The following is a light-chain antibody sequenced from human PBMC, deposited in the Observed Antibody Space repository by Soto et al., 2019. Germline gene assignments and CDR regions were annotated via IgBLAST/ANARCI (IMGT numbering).Light chain of an antibody. J-gene: IGKJ1*01. CDR2: LCS. CDR3: MQAIQAPRT. CDR1: QSLLHSNGNIY. V-gene: IGKV2-28*01. Sequence: DIVLTQSPLSLPVTPGEPASISCRSSQSLLHSNGNIYLDWYLQKPGQSPQLLIYLCSIRASGVPDMFSGSGSGTDFTLKITRVEAEDVGVYYCMQAIQAPRTFGLGTKVDIK.